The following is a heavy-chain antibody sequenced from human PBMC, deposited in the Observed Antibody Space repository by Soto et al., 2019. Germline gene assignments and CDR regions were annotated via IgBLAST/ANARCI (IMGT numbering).Heavy chain of an antibody. CDR1: AGSISSSSYY. Sequence: QLQLQESGPGLVKPSETLSLTCTVSAGSISSSSYYWGWIRQPPGKGLEWIGSIYYSGSTYYNPSLKSRVTISVDTSKNQFSLKLSSVTAADTAVYYCASLLGYCSGGSCAWGDYWGQGTLVTVSS. V-gene: IGHV4-39*01. CDR3: ASLLGYCSGGSCAWGDY. J-gene: IGHJ4*02. D-gene: IGHD2-15*01. CDR2: IYYSGST.